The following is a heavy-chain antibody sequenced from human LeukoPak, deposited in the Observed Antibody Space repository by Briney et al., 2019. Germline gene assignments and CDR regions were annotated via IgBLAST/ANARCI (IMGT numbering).Heavy chain of an antibody. CDR1: GFTFSSYS. J-gene: IGHJ6*03. CDR3: AKQAVAGQYPYYMDV. Sequence: GGSLRLSCAASGFTFSSYSMNWVRQAPGKGLEWVSYISSSSSTIYYADSVKGRFTISRDNAKNSLYLQMNSLRAEDTAVYYCAKQAVAGQYPYYMDVWGKGTTVTVSS. D-gene: IGHD6-19*01. V-gene: IGHV3-48*01. CDR2: ISSSSSTI.